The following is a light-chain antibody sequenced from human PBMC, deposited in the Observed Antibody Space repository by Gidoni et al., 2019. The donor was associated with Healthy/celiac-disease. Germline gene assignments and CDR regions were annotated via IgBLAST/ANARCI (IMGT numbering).Light chain of an antibody. V-gene: IGKV1-5*03. Sequence: DIQMSQSPATLSASVGDRVTITCRASQSISSWLAWYQQKPGKAPKLLIYKASSLESGVPSRFSGSGSGTEFTLTISSLQPDDFATYYCQQYNSYPYTFGQGTKLEIK. CDR2: KAS. J-gene: IGKJ2*01. CDR3: QQYNSYPYT. CDR1: QSISSW.